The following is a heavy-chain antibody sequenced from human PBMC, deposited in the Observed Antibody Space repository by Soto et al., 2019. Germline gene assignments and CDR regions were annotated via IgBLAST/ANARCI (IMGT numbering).Heavy chain of an antibody. J-gene: IGHJ4*02. V-gene: IGHV1-18*01. CDR2: ISAYNGNT. Sequence: QFQLVQSGAEVKKPGASVKVSCKASGYTFTSYGISWVRQAPGQGLEWMGWISAYNGNTNYAQKLQGRVTMTTDTSTSTAYMELRSLRSDETAVYYCAREGEYDILTGYCDYWGQGTQVTASP. CDR3: AREGEYDILTGYCDY. D-gene: IGHD3-9*01. CDR1: GYTFTSYG.